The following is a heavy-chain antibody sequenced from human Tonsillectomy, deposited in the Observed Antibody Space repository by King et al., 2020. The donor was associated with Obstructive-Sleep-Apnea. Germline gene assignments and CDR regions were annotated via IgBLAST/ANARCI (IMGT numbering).Heavy chain of an antibody. V-gene: IGHV1-69*09. J-gene: IGHJ6*02. D-gene: IGHD3-10*01. CDR2: IIPILGIA. CDR3: ARVPVTMVRGAPSYYYYGMDV. CDR1: GGTFSSYA. Sequence: VQLVESGAEVKKPGSSVKVSCKASGGTFSSYAISWVRQAPGQGLEWMGRIIPILGIANYAQKFQGRVTITADKSTSTAYMELSSLRSEDTAVYYCARVPVTMVRGAPSYYYYGMDVWGQGTTVTVSS.